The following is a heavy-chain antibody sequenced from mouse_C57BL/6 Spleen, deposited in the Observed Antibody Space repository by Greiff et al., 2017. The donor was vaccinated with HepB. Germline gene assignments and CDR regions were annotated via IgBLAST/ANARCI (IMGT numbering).Heavy chain of an antibody. CDR1: GFNIKDYY. D-gene: IGHD1-1*01. J-gene: IGHJ4*01. Sequence: VQLQQSGAELVKPGASVKLSCTASGFNIKDYYMHWVKQRTEPGLEWIGRIDPEDGETKYAPNFQGKATITADTSSKTAYLQLSSLTSEDTAVYYCAMTTVDAMDYWVQGTSVTVSS. V-gene: IGHV14-2*01. CDR3: AMTTVDAMDY. CDR2: IDPEDGET.